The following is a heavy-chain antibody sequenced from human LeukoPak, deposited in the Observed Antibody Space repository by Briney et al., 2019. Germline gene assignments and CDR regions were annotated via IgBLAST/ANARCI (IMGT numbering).Heavy chain of an antibody. CDR3: ARDGPYYDSSGYYYYYGMDV. D-gene: IGHD3-22*01. V-gene: IGHV3-30*14. CDR2: VSYYGSNK. CDR1: GFIFSSYA. Sequence: PGRSRRLSCVASGFIFSSYAMHWVRQAPGRGLEWVAIVSYYGSNKYYADSVEGRFTISRDNSKNTLYLQMNSLRAEDTVVYYCARDGPYYDSSGYYYYYGMDVWGQGTTVTVSS. J-gene: IGHJ6*02.